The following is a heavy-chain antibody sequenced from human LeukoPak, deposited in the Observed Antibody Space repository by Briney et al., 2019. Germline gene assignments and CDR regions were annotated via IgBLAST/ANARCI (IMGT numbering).Heavy chain of an antibody. J-gene: IGHJ5*02. CDR1: GGSISSSSHY. Sequence: TETLSLTCTVSGGSISSSSHYWGWIRQPPGRGLEWIGSIYYSGSTYSNPSLKSRVTISVDTSKNQFSLKLSSVSAADTAVYHCARHIVVVSTPADWFDPWGQGTLVTVSS. CDR3: ARHIVVVSTPADWFDP. CDR2: IYYSGST. D-gene: IGHD2-21*01. V-gene: IGHV4-39*01.